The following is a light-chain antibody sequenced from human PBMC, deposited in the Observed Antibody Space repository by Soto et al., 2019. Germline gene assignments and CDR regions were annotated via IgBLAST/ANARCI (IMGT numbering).Light chain of an antibody. Sequence: EIVLTQSPATLSLSPGERATLSCRASQSVSSYLAWYQQKPGQAPRLLIYDASNRATGVPARFSGSGSGTDSTLTISSLEPEHFAVHYCPPRRNWPPTFGGGTKVEIK. CDR2: DAS. V-gene: IGKV3-11*01. J-gene: IGKJ4*01. CDR1: QSVSSY. CDR3: PPRRNWPPT.